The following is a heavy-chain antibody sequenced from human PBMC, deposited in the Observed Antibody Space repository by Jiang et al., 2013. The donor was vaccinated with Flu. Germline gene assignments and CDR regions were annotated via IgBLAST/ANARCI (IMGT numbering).Heavy chain of an antibody. CDR1: GFSLGVGGVG. CDR3: AHRLLDYDNIGYPFDF. CDR2: IYWDDDK. Sequence: KPTQTLTLTCTFSGFSLGVGGVGVGWIRQPPGKALEWLALIYWDDDKFYSPSLTNRLTITKDTSRNQVLLKMTNMDPVDTATYYCAHRLLDYDNIGYPFDFWGQGILVTVSS. J-gene: IGHJ4*02. V-gene: IGHV2-5*02. D-gene: IGHD3-22*01.